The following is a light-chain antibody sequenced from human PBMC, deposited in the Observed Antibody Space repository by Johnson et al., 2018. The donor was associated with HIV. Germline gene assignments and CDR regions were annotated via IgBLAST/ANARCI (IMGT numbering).Light chain of an antibody. V-gene: IGLV1-51*02. Sequence: QSVLTQPPSLSAAPGQKVSISCSGSSSNIGDNYVSWYQQLPGTAPKLLIYENTKRPSGIPDRFSGSKSCTSATLGIPGLQTWDEADYYCATWDSSLSAPYVFGTGTKVTVL. CDR3: ATWDSSLSAPYV. CDR1: SSNIGDNY. CDR2: ENT. J-gene: IGLJ1*01.